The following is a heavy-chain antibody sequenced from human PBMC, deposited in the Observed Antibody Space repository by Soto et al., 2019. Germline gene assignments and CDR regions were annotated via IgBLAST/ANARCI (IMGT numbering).Heavy chain of an antibody. D-gene: IGHD3-3*01. CDR1: GGSISSGGYY. CDR2: IYYSGST. V-gene: IGHV4-31*03. J-gene: IGHJ6*02. CDR3: ARGEIFGVVTGTYGMDV. Sequence: QVQLQESGPGLVKPSQTLSLTCTVSGGSISSGGYYWSWIRQHPGKGLEWIGYIYYSGSTYYNPSLKSRVTISVXXSXNXXSLKLSSVTAADTAVYYCARGEIFGVVTGTYGMDVWGQGTTVTVSS.